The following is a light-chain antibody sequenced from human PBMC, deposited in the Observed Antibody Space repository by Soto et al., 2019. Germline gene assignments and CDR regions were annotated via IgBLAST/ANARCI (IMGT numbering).Light chain of an antibody. Sequence: QSALTQPPSASGSPGQSVTISCTGTSTDIGGYNFVSWYQQQPGKAPTLLIYEVYKRPSGVPDRFSGSKSGNTASLTVSGLQADDEADYYCTSFVRSEDPCVVFGGGTKLTV. CDR3: TSFVRSEDPCVV. J-gene: IGLJ2*01. CDR1: STDIGGYNF. CDR2: EVY. V-gene: IGLV2-8*01.